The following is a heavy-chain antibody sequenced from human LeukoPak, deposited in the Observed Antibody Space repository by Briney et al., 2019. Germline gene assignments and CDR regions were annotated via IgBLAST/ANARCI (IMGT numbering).Heavy chain of an antibody. D-gene: IGHD6-19*01. CDR1: GYTFTGYY. CDR3: AREYSSGNNWFDP. Sequence: ASVKVSCKASGYTFTGYYMHWVRQAPGHGLEWMGWINPNSGDTNYAQKFQGRVTMTRDTSVSTAYMELSSLRSDDTAVYYCAREYSSGNNWFDPWGQGTLVTVSS. V-gene: IGHV1-2*02. CDR2: INPNSGDT. J-gene: IGHJ5*02.